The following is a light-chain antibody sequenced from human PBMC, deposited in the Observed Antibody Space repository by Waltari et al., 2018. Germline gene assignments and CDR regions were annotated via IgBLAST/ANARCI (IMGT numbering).Light chain of an antibody. V-gene: IGKV3-20*01. CDR1: QSVSRT. J-gene: IGKJ1*01. CDR3: QKYGTLPAT. CDR2: DAS. Sequence: EIVLTQSPGTLSLSPGERATLSCRASQSVSRTLAWYQQKPGQSPRLRIYDASIRATGIPDRVSGSGAGTDFSLTISRLETDDFAVYDCQKYGTLPATFGQGTKVEI.